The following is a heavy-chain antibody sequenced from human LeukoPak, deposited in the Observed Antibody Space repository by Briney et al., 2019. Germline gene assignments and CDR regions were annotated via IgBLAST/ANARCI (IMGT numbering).Heavy chain of an antibody. V-gene: IGHV3-23*01. CDR2: ISGSGGST. J-gene: IGHJ4*02. D-gene: IGHD3-22*01. CDR1: GFTFSSYA. Sequence: GGSLRLSXAASGFTFSSYAMSWVRQAPGIGLAWVSAISGSGGSTYYADSVKGRFTISRDTSKNTLYLQMNSLRAEDTAVYYCARGRYYDNSVYYYFDYWGQGTLVTVSS. CDR3: ARGRYYDNSVYYYFDY.